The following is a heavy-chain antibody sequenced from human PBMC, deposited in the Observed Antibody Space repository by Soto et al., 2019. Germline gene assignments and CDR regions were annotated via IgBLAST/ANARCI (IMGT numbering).Heavy chain of an antibody. CDR1: GYTFTSYG. D-gene: IGHD6-19*01. CDR3: ARQWRVDNWFDP. CDR2: ISAYNGNT. V-gene: IGHV1-18*01. Sequence: ASVKVSCTASGYTFTSYGISWVRQAPGQGLEWMGWISAYNGNTNYAQKLQGRVTMTTDTSTSTAYMELRSLRSDDTAVYYCARQWRVDNWFDPWGQGTLVTVSS. J-gene: IGHJ5*02.